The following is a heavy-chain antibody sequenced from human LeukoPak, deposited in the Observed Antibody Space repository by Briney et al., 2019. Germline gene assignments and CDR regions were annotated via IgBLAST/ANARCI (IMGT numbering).Heavy chain of an antibody. CDR3: ARDALLGIAVALNWFDP. V-gene: IGHV3-23*01. Sequence: PGGSLRLSCAASGFTFSSYAMSWVRQAPGKGLEWVSAISGSGGSTYYADSVKGRFTISRGNSKNTLYLQMNSLRAEDTAVYYCARDALLGIAVALNWFDPWGQGTLVTVSS. CDR1: GFTFSSYA. D-gene: IGHD6-19*01. CDR2: ISGSGGST. J-gene: IGHJ5*02.